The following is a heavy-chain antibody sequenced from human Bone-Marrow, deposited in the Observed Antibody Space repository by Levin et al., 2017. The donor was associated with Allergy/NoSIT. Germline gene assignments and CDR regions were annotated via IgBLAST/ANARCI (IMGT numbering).Heavy chain of an antibody. CDR1: GSTFSSYA. CDR3: ARARSYSSSGGSPDAFDI. D-gene: IGHD6-6*01. J-gene: IGHJ3*02. CDR2: ISGSGGST. Sequence: AGGSLRLSCAASGSTFSSYAMSWVRQAPGKGLEWVSTISGSGGSTYYADSVKGRFTISRDNSKNTLYLQMNSLRAEDTAVYYCARARSYSSSGGSPDAFDIWGQGTMVTVSS. V-gene: IGHV3-23*01.